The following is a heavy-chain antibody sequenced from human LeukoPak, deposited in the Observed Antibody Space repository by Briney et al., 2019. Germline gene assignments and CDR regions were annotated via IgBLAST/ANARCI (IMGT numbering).Heavy chain of an antibody. CDR2: MNPNSGNT. D-gene: IGHD2-15*01. V-gene: IGHV1-8*03. Sequence: ASVKVSCKASGYTFTSYDINWVRQATGQGLEWMGWMNPNSGNTGYAQKFQGRVTITRGTSTSTVYMELSSLVSEDTAVYYCARNSGSGFDYWGQGTLVTVSS. J-gene: IGHJ4*02. CDR1: GYTFTSYD. CDR3: ARNSGSGFDY.